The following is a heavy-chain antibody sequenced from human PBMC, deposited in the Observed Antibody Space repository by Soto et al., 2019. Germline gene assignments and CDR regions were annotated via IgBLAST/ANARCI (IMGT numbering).Heavy chain of an antibody. Sequence: SETLSLTCTVSGGSISSGAYYWGWIRQHPAKGLEWIGYSSYSGNSYYTPSLKSRVTISVDTSENQFSLKLTSVSAADTAVYYFARVPANRGWEFIGGTFTFIDYWGQGALVTV. CDR3: ARVPANRGWEFIGGTFTFIDY. CDR2: SSYSGNS. V-gene: IGHV4-31*03. J-gene: IGHJ4*02. CDR1: GGSISSGAYY. D-gene: IGHD1-26*01.